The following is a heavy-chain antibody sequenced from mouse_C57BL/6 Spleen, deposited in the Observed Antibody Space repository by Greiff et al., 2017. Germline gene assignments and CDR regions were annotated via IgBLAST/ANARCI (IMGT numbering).Heavy chain of an antibody. V-gene: IGHV1-82*01. D-gene: IGHD1-1*01. CDR3: ARSGYYGIFYFAG. CDR2: FYPGDGDT. J-gene: IGHJ1*03. CDR1: GYAFSSSW. Sequence: VKLVESGPELVKPGASVKISCKASGYAFSSSWMNWVKQRPGKGLEWIGRFYPGDGDTNYNGKFKGKATLTADKSSNTAYMQLSSRTSEDSAVYFCARSGYYGIFYFAGWGTGTPVTVSS.